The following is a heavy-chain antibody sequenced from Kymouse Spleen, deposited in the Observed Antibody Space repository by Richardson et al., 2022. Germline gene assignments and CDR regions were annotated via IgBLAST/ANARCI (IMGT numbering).Heavy chain of an antibody. V-gene: IGHV3-33*01. Sequence: QVQLVESGGGVVQPGRSLRLSCAASGFTFSSYGMHWVRQAPGKGLEWVAVIWYDGSNKYYADSVKGRFTISRDNSKNTLYLQMNSLRAEDTAVYYCARERKYSSSPLFDYWGQGTLVTVSS. J-gene: IGHJ4*02. CDR1: GFTFSSYG. CDR2: IWYDGSNK. D-gene: IGHD6-6*01. CDR3: ARERKYSSSPLFDY.